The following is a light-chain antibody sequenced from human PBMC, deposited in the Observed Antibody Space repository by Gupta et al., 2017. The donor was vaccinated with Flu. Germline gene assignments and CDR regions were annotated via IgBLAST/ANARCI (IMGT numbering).Light chain of an antibody. J-gene: IGKJ5*01. CDR3: QQVDDLPNT. CDR1: QDITVY. Sequence: IQMTQSPSSLSASVGDRVTITCQASQDITVYLNWYQQRPGKAPKLLIYEASKLQGGVPSRFSGSGSKTHFTLTISSLQPEDVGVYYCQQVDDLPNTFGQGSRLDI. V-gene: IGKV1-33*01. CDR2: EAS.